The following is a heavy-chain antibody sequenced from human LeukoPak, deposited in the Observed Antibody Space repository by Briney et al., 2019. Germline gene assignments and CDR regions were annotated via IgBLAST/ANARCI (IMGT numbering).Heavy chain of an antibody. V-gene: IGHV4-39*01. CDR2: IYYSGST. Sequence: SETLSLTCTVSGGSISSSSYYWGWIRQPPGKGLEWIGSIYYSGSTYYNPSLKSRVTISVDTSKNQFSLKLSSVTAADTAVYYCARQLGYCSSTSCYADKVDYWGQGALVTVSS. CDR1: GGSISSSSYY. D-gene: IGHD2-2*01. CDR3: ARQLGYCSSTSCYADKVDY. J-gene: IGHJ4*02.